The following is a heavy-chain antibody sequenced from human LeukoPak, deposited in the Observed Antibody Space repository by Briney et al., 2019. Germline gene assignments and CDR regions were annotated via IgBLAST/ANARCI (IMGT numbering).Heavy chain of an antibody. D-gene: IGHD5-18*01. V-gene: IGHV4-39*07. CDR3: ARDRSKGNSFFDY. CDR2: IYYSGST. Sequence: PSETLSLTCAVSGGSTSSSDYYWDWIRQPPGKGLEWIGSIYYSGSTYYNPSLKSRVTISVDTSKNQFSLKLSSVTAADTAVYYCARDRSKGNSFFDYWGQGTLVTVSS. J-gene: IGHJ4*02. CDR1: GGSTSSSDYY.